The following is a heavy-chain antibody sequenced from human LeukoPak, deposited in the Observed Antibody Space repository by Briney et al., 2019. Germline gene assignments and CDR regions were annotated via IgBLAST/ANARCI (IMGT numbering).Heavy chain of an antibody. CDR2: IYYSGST. V-gene: IGHV4-39*07. CDR1: GGSISSSSYY. CDR3: ARSAYYGSGSKDLIPGDYYYYYMDV. J-gene: IGHJ6*03. D-gene: IGHD3-10*01. Sequence: PSETLSLTCTVSGGSISSSSYYWGWIRQPPGKGLEWIGSIYYSGSTYYNPSLKSRVTISVDTSKNQFSLKLSSVTAADTAVYYCARSAYYGSGSKDLIPGDYYYYYMDVWGKGTTVTISS.